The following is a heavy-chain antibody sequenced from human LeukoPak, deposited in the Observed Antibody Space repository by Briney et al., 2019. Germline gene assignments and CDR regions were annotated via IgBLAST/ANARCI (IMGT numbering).Heavy chain of an antibody. J-gene: IGHJ4*02. D-gene: IGHD2-15*01. CDR1: GYSISSSYY. V-gene: IGHV4-59*08. Sequence: SETLSLTCTVSGYSISSSYYWSWIRQPPGKGLEWIGYIYYSGSTNYNPSLKSRVTISVDTSKNQFSLKLSSVTAADTAVYYCARQGVVAASIDYWGQGTLVTVSS. CDR2: IYYSGST. CDR3: ARQGVVAASIDY.